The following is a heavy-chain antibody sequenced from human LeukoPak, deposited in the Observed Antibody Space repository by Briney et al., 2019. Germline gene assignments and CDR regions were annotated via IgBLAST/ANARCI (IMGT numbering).Heavy chain of an antibody. D-gene: IGHD6-13*01. J-gene: IGHJ4*02. CDR1: GFTFSGYS. V-gene: IGHV3-48*04. CDR3: ARDPTYSSSGVVTN. CDR2: ISSSGSTI. Sequence: GGSLRLSCAASGFTFSGYSVNWVRQAPGKGLEWVSYISSSGSTIYYADSVKGRFTISRDNAKNSLYLQMNTLSAEDTAVYYCARDPTYSSSGVVTNWGQGTLVTVSS.